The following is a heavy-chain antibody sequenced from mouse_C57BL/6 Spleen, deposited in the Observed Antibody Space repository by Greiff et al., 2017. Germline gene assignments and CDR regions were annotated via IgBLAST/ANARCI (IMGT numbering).Heavy chain of an antibody. CDR3: ARNWDGTFLAD. CDR2: ISSGSSTI. CDR1: GFTFSDYG. D-gene: IGHD4-1*01. J-gene: IGHJ3*01. V-gene: IGHV5-17*01. Sequence: EVQLVESGGGLVKPGGSLKLSCAASGFTFSDYGMHWVRQAPEKGLEWVAYISSGSSTIYYADTVKGRFTISRDNAKNTLFLQMTSLRSEDTAMYYCARNWDGTFLADWGQGTLVTVAA.